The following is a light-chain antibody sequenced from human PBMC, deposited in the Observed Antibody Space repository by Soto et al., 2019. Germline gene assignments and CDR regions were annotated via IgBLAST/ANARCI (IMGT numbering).Light chain of an antibody. J-gene: IGKJ3*01. CDR1: QSVESN. V-gene: IGKV3-15*01. CDR2: GAS. Sequence: EIVMTQSPAILSLSPGDRATLSCRASQSVESNLAWYQQKPGQAPRLLIYGASTRAPDIPARFSGSVSGTEVTLPINSLQSGYFAVYYCDQYHGWPPAFTFGPGNKVGIK. CDR3: DQYHGWPPAFT.